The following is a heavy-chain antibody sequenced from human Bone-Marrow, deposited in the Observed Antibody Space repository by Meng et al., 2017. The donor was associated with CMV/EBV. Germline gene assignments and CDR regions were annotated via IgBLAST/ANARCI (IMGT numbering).Heavy chain of an antibody. CDR2: ISWNSGSI. Sequence: SLRLSCAASGFTFDDYAMHWVRQAPGKGLEWVSGISWNSGSIYYADSVKGRFTISRDNAKNSLYLQMNSLRAEDTAVYYCARDVVVAAAGDYYYYYGMDVWGQGTTVTVPS. J-gene: IGHJ6*02. D-gene: IGHD6-13*01. V-gene: IGHV3-9*01. CDR1: GFTFDDYA. CDR3: ARDVVVAAAGDYYYYYGMDV.